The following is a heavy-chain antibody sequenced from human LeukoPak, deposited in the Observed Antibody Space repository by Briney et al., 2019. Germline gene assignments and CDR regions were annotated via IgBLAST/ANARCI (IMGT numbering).Heavy chain of an antibody. CDR2: IYTSGST. V-gene: IGHV4-4*07. D-gene: IGHD1-26*01. Sequence: SETLSLTCTVSGGSISSYYWSWIRQSAGKGLEWIGRIYTSGSTNYNPSLKSRVTMSVDTSKNQFSLKLSSVTAADTAVYYCARNGGSGTYYDGNFDYWGQGTLVTVSS. CDR3: ARNGGSGTYYDGNFDY. J-gene: IGHJ4*02. CDR1: GGSISSYY.